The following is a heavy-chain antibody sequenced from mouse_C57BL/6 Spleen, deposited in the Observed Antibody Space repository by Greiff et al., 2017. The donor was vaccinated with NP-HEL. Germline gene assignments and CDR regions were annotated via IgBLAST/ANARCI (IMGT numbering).Heavy chain of an antibody. V-gene: IGHV1-64*01. CDR1: GYTFTSYW. CDR2: IHPNSGST. D-gene: IGHD3-2*02. CDR3: ASDSSGYDY. J-gene: IGHJ2*01. Sequence: VQLQESGAELVKPGASVKLSCKASGYTFTSYWMHWVKQRPGQGLEWIGMIHPNSGSTNYNEKFKSKATLTVDKSSSTAYMQLSSLTSEDSAVYYCASDSSGYDYWGQGTTLTVSS.